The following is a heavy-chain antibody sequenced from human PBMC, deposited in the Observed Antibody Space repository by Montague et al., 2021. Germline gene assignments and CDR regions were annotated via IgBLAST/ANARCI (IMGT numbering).Heavy chain of an antibody. Sequence: SETLSLTCNVSGGAISSSSCYWGWIRQPPGKGLEWIGSIYYSGSTYYRPSLKSRVTISADTSQKQFSLKLRSVTAADTAVYYCARTSNFRENEGNYYYNALDVWGQGTTVTVSS. J-gene: IGHJ6*02. V-gene: IGHV4-39*01. CDR1: GGAISSSSCY. CDR3: ARTSNFRENEGNYYYNALDV. CDR2: IYYSGST. D-gene: IGHD2/OR15-2a*01.